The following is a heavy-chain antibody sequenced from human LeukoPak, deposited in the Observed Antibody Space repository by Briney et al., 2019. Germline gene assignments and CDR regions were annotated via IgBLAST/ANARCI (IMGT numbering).Heavy chain of an antibody. D-gene: IGHD5-12*01. CDR2: IKQDGSEK. J-gene: IGHJ4*02. CDR1: GFTFSSYW. Sequence: GGSLRLSCAASGFTFSSYWMSWVRQAPGKGLEWVANIKQDGSEKNYVDSVKGRFTISRDNAKNSLSLQMNSLRAEDAAVYYCARDHSGYDYWGQGTLVTVSS. CDR3: ARDHSGYDY. V-gene: IGHV3-7*01.